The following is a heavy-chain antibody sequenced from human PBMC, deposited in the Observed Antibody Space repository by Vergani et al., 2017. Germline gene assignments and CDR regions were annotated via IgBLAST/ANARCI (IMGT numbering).Heavy chain of an antibody. CDR3: AKHFRGWGIDY. J-gene: IGHJ4*02. V-gene: IGHV3-30*02. CDR1: GLTLSNYD. Sequence: QVQLVESGGGVVQRGGSLRLSCATSGLTLSNYDMQWIRLGPGKGLEFVAFIQFDGSNQYYADSVKGRFTLSRDFSKNTLYLQMNSLRTDDTATYYCAKHFRGWGIDYWGQGTQVIVSS. D-gene: IGHD3-16*01. CDR2: IQFDGSNQ.